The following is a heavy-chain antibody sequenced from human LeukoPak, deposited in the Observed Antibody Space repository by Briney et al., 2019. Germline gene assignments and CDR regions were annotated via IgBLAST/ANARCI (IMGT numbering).Heavy chain of an antibody. Sequence: SETLSLTCTVSGGSISSGGYWWSWIRQPPGKGLEWIGEIYHSGSTNYNPSLKCRVTISVDKSKHQFSLKLSSVTAADRAVYYIARVLITMVRRVPNYGMDVWGQGTTVTVSS. J-gene: IGHJ6*02. CDR2: IYHSGST. D-gene: IGHD3-10*01. CDR3: ARVLITMVRRVPNYGMDV. V-gene: IGHV4-4*02. CDR1: GGSISSGGYW.